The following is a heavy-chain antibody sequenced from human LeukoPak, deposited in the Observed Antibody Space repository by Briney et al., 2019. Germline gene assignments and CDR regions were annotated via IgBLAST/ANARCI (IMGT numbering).Heavy chain of an antibody. CDR2: IYYSGST. Sequence: SETLSLTCTVSGGSISSYYWSWIRQPPGKGLEWIGYIYYSGSTNYNPSLKSRVTISIDTSKNQFSLKLSSVTAADTAAYYCAAESEQWLVRSWGQGTLVTVSS. J-gene: IGHJ4*02. V-gene: IGHV4-59*01. D-gene: IGHD6-19*01. CDR1: GGSISSYY. CDR3: AAESEQWLVRS.